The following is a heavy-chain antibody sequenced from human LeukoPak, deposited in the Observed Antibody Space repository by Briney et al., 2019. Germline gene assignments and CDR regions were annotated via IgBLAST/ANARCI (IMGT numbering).Heavy chain of an antibody. CDR3: AKGGNRFGGFYFDH. V-gene: IGHV4-31*03. J-gene: IGHJ4*02. CDR2: LRHGGRS. Sequence: SQTRSLTCTVPADPLSSGRHYGAWIRQFPGEGRESIGFLRHGGRSRNNPSLKDRVPMSVDTSRKQFALKLSSVTAADTAMYYCAKGGNRFGGFYFDHWGQGIQVIVSS. D-gene: IGHD3-10*01. CDR1: ADPLSSGRHY.